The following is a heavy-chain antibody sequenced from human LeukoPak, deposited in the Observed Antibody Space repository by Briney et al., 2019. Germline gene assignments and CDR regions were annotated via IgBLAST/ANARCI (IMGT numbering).Heavy chain of an antibody. CDR1: GGSFSGYY. CDR2: INHSGST. CDR3: ARVLPPPYYDCSGSYYKNVGFDY. Sequence: SETLSLTFAVYGGSFSGYYWSWIRQPPGKGLEWIGVINHSGSTNYKPPLMSRGPISVDTSKNKFSLTLSSVTAADTAVYYWARVLPPPYYDCSGSYYKNVGFDYWGQGTLVTVSS. V-gene: IGHV4-34*01. J-gene: IGHJ4*02. D-gene: IGHD3-10*01.